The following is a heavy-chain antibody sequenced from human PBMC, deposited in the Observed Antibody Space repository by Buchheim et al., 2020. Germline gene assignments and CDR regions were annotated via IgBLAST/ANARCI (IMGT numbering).Heavy chain of an antibody. D-gene: IGHD1-26*01. Sequence: QVQLQESGPGLVKPSQTLSLTCTVSGGSISSGSYYWSWIRQPAGKGLEWIGRIYTSGSTNYNPSLKSRVTISVDTSKHQLSLKLSSVTAADTAVYYCARGLSGWFDPWGQGTL. CDR2: IYTSGST. CDR1: GGSISSGSYY. CDR3: ARGLSGWFDP. V-gene: IGHV4-61*02. J-gene: IGHJ5*02.